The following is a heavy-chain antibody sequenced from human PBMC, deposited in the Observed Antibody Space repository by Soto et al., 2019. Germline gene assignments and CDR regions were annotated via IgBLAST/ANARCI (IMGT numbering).Heavy chain of an antibody. CDR1: GGSFSGYY. CDR3: ARAPILRYFDGFSSPNHYGMDV. V-gene: IGHV4-34*01. D-gene: IGHD3-9*01. Sequence: PSETLSLTCAVYGGSFSGYYWSWIRQPPGKGLEWIGEINHSGSTNYNPSLKSRVTISVDTSKNQFSLKLSSVTAADTAVYYCARAPILRYFDGFSSPNHYGMDVWGQGTTVTVSS. J-gene: IGHJ6*02. CDR2: INHSGST.